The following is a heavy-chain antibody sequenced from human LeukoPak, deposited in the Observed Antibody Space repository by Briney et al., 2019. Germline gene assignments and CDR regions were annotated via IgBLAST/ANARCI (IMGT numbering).Heavy chain of an antibody. D-gene: IGHD3-10*01. CDR2: ISAYNGNT. CDR3: ARDGSGKVYYYYMDV. Sequence: ASVNVSCKASGYTFTSYGISWVRQAPGQGLEWMGWISAYNGNTNYAQKLQGRVTMTTDTSTSTAYMELRSLRSDDTAVYYCARDGSGKVYYYYMDVWGKGTTVTISS. CDR1: GYTFTSYG. J-gene: IGHJ6*03. V-gene: IGHV1-18*01.